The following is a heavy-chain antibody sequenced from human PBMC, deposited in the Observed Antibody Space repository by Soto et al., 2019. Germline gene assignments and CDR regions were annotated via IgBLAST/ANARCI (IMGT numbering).Heavy chain of an antibody. J-gene: IGHJ6*02. CDR2: IVPMLGTP. V-gene: IGHV1-69*13. D-gene: IGHD3-16*01. CDR1: GGTFGNFF. Sequence: SVKVSCKASGGTFGNFFMNWVRQTPGQGLEWMGGIVPMLGTPTYAEKFKGRVRISATGSTSTTYMELTSLRSEDTAIYYCARNGTYTSSLSRYSGMDVWGQGTTVTVSS. CDR3: ARNGTYTSSLSRYSGMDV.